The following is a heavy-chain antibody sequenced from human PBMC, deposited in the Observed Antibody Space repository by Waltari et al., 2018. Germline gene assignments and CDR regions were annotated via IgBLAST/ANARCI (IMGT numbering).Heavy chain of an antibody. D-gene: IGHD4-17*01. J-gene: IGHJ4*02. CDR1: GYSFLSSG. CDR2: IRTYNGAT. V-gene: IGHV1-18*01. CDR3: ARIDYGDYLVDY. Sequence: QVQLVQSGAEVKKPGASVKVSCTASGYSFLSSGISWVRQAPGQGLEWVAWIRTYNGATNTAQKVQDRVTLTADTSTKTACMELRSLTVDDTALYFCARIDYGDYLVDYWGQGTLVTVSS.